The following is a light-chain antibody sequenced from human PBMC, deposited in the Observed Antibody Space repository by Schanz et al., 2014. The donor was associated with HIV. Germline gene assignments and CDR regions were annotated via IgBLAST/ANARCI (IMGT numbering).Light chain of an antibody. V-gene: IGKV3-20*01. J-gene: IGKJ4*01. CDR1: QAVSSGQ. Sequence: EIVLTQSPATLSVSPGDRATLSCTASQAVSSGQLAWYQQKPSQAPRLLIYAASSRATGIPDRFSGTGSGTDFTLTISSLEPEDFAVYYCQYFGNSGGTFGGGTKVEIK. CDR2: AAS. CDR3: QYFGNSGGT.